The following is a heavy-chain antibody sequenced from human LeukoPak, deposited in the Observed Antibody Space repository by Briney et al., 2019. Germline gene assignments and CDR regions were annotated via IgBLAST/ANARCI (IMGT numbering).Heavy chain of an antibody. J-gene: IGHJ6*03. V-gene: IGHV3-23*01. CDR2: LSGGGENT. CDR3: AKDPFMTSHFYMDV. D-gene: IGHD4-11*01. Sequence: GGSLRLSCAASGFTFSSYAMTWVRQAPGKGLGWVSSLSGGGENTYYADSVKGRFTVSRDNSKRTLYLQMNDLSADDTAIYYCAKDPFMTSHFYMDVWGKGTTVTVSS. CDR1: GFTFSSYA.